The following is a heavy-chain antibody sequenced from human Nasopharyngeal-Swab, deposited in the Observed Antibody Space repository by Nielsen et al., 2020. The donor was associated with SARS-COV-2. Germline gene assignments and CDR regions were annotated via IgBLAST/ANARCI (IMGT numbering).Heavy chain of an antibody. CDR2: ILPMIGLT. J-gene: IGHJ5*02. CDR1: GGTFSSNG. D-gene: IGHD2-15*01. Sequence: SVKVSCKASGGTFSSNGITWVRQAPGQGLEWMGGILPMIGLTHYAQKFQGRVIITADKSTSTAYMDLSSLTSEDTAVYYCARDIGHCSSGNCYSDWFDPWGQGTLVTVSS. CDR3: ARDIGHCSSGNCYSDWFDP. V-gene: IGHV1-69*10.